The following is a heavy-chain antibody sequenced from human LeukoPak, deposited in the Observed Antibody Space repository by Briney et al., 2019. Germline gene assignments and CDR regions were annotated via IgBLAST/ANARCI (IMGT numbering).Heavy chain of an antibody. CDR1: GGSFSGYY. CDR2: INHSEST. Sequence: PSETLSLTCAVYGGSFSGYYWSWIRQPPGKGLEWIGEINHSESTNYNPSLKSRVTISVDTSKNQFSLKLSSVTAAGTAVYYCARLEMATIRRWFDPWGQGTLVTVSS. CDR3: ARLEMATIRRWFDP. D-gene: IGHD5-24*01. V-gene: IGHV4-34*01. J-gene: IGHJ5*02.